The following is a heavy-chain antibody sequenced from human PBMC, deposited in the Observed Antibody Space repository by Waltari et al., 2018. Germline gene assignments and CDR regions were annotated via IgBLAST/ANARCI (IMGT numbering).Heavy chain of an antibody. CDR3: ARDFTVRYFDWLSQGDLYYFDN. CDR1: GDSISSSHSY. CDR2: IYYSGNT. Sequence: QLQESGPGLMKTSETLSLTCTVSGDSISSSHSYWGWIRQPPGKGLEWIGSIYYSGNTYYNPSLKSRATVAVDTSKNQFSLNLISVTAADTAVYFCARDFTVRYFDWLSQGDLYYFDNWGQGTLVTVSP. D-gene: IGHD3-9*01. J-gene: IGHJ4*02. V-gene: IGHV4-39*07.